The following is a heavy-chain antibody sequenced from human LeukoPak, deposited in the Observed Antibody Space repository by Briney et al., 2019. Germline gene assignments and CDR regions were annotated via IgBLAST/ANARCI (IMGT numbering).Heavy chain of an antibody. CDR2: IKQDGSEN. D-gene: IGHD3-22*01. V-gene: IGHV3-7*01. CDR1: GFTFSSYW. CDR3: ARHVVAVGFDY. J-gene: IGHJ4*02. Sequence: PGGSLTLSCAASGFTFSSYWMSWVRQAPGKGLDWVANIKQDGSENYYVDSVKGRFTISRDNAKNSLYLQMNSLRAEDTAVYYCARHVVAVGFDYWGQGTLVTVSS.